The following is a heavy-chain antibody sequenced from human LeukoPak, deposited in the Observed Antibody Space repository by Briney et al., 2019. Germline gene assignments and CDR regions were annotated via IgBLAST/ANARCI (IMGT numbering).Heavy chain of an antibody. CDR3: AREGRDGFRTIDY. CDR1: GYSFTSYW. J-gene: IGHJ4*02. Sequence: GESLKISCQASGYSFTSYWIGWVRQMPGKGLEWMGVNYPGDSDTRYSPSFQGQVTISADKSFSTAYLQWSSLKASDTAIYYCAREGRDGFRTIDYWGQGTLVTVSS. CDR2: NYPGDSDT. V-gene: IGHV5-51*01. D-gene: IGHD5-24*01.